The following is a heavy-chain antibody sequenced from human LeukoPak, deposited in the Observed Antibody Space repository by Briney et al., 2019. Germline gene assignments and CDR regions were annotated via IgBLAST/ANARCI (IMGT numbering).Heavy chain of an antibody. J-gene: IGHJ4*02. CDR1: GFTFSDYY. CDR3: ARDHLYYDDSSGHFDY. CDR2: ISSSGSTI. V-gene: IGHV3-11*04. D-gene: IGHD3-22*01. Sequence: GGSLRLSCAASGFTFSDYYMSWIRQAPGKGLEWVSDISSSGSTIYYADSVKGRFTISRDNAKNSLYLQMNSLRAEDTAVYYCARDHLYYDDSSGHFDYWGQGTLVTVSS.